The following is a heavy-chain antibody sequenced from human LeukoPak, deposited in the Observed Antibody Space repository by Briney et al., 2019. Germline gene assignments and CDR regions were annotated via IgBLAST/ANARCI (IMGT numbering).Heavy chain of an antibody. J-gene: IGHJ5*02. Sequence: SVKVSCKASGYTFTSYDINWVRQAPGQGLEWMGRLIPIFGTANYAQKFQGRVTITTDESTSTAYMDLSSLRSEDTAVYYCARELSDIVVVVAANGWFDPWGQGTLVTVSS. CDR1: GYTFTSYD. V-gene: IGHV1-69*05. CDR2: LIPIFGTA. CDR3: ARELSDIVVVVAANGWFDP. D-gene: IGHD2-15*01.